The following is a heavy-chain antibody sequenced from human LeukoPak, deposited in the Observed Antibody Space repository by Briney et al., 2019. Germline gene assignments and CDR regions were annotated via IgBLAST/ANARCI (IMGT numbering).Heavy chain of an antibody. Sequence: ASVNVSFKASVYTFTCYYMHWVRQAPGQGLEWMGWINPNSGGTNYAQKFQGRVTMTRDTSISTAYMELSRLRSDDTAVYYCARDRMGIAAAGTSDYWGQGTLVTVSS. D-gene: IGHD6-13*01. J-gene: IGHJ4*02. CDR3: ARDRMGIAAAGTSDY. V-gene: IGHV1-2*02. CDR1: VYTFTCYY. CDR2: INPNSGGT.